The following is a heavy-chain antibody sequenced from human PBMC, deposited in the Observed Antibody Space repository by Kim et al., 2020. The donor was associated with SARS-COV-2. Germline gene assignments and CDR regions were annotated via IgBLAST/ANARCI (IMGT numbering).Heavy chain of an antibody. CDR2: INAGNGNT. D-gene: IGHD3-10*01. V-gene: IGHV1-3*01. CDR1: GYIFTSYA. J-gene: IGHJ2*01. Sequence: ASVKVSCKASGYIFTSYAMHWVRQAPGQGLEWMGWINAGNGNTKYSQKFQGRVTITMDTSASTSYMELSSLRSDDTAVYYCARDPRFGELLSTSPNLYLDLWGRGTLVTVSS. CDR3: ARDPRFGELLSTSPNLYLDL.